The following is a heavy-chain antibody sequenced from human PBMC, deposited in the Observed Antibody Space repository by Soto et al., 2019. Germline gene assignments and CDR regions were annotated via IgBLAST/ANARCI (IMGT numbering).Heavy chain of an antibody. CDR1: GYTLNELA. V-gene: IGHV1-24*01. J-gene: IGHJ5*02. CDR2: FDPDEAET. D-gene: IGHD4-17*01. Sequence: QVQLVQSGAEVKKPGASLKVSCKVSGYTLNELAMHWVRQAPGKGLEWLGGFDPDEAETIYAQHFQGRVTMTEDTSTDTVYMELSSLRSEDTALYFCTTYHGDYNFDHWGQGTLVTVSS. CDR3: TTYHGDYNFDH.